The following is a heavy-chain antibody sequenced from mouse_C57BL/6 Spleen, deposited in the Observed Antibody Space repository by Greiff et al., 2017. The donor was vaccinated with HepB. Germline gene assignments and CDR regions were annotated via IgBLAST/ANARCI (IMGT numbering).Heavy chain of an antibody. Sequence: EVQRVESGGGLVQPGGSMKLSCAASGFTFSDAWMDWVRQSPEKGLEWVAEIRNKANNHATYYAESVKGRFTISRDDSKSSVYLQMNSLRAEDTGIYYCTPHYYGSGGDYCDYWGQGTTLTVSS. CDR3: TPHYYGSGGDYCDY. V-gene: IGHV6-6*01. J-gene: IGHJ2*01. CDR1: GFTFSDAW. D-gene: IGHD1-1*01. CDR2: IRNKANNHAT.